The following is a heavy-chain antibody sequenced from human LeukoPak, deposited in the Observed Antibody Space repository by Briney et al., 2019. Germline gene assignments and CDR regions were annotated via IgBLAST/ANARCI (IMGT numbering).Heavy chain of an antibody. Sequence: GGSLRLSCAASGFTFSSYSMNWVRQAPGKGLEWVSSISSSSSYIYYADSVKGRFTISSDNSKNTLYLQMNSLRAEDTAVYYCARQSSVTRSGLEYWGQGTLVTVSS. CDR1: GFTFSSYS. CDR2: ISSSSSYI. CDR3: ARQSSVTRSGLEY. D-gene: IGHD4-17*01. J-gene: IGHJ4*02. V-gene: IGHV3-21*01.